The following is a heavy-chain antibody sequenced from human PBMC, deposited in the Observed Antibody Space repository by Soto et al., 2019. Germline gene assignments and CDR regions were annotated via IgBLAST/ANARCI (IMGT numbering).Heavy chain of an antibody. D-gene: IGHD6-19*01. CDR2: ISSSSIYT. V-gene: IGHV3-11*05. CDR1: GFTFNDYY. CDR3: ARIPAVAGSGSYDY. J-gene: IGHJ4*02. Sequence: QVQLVESGGGLVKPGGSLRLSCAASGFTFNDYYMSWVRQAPGKGLGWVSYISSSSIYTNYADSVKGRFTISRDNAKNSLSLQMNSLRVEDTAVYYWARIPAVAGSGSYDYWGQGTLVTVSS.